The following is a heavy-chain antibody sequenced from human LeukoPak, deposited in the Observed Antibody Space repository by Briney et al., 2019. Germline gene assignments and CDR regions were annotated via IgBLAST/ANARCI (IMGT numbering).Heavy chain of an antibody. Sequence: SETLSLTCTVSGGSISSYYWSWIRQPPGKGLEWIGYIYYSGSTNYNPSLKSRVTISVDTSKNQFSLELSSVTAADTAVYYCARDGNYYYMDVWGKGTTVTVSS. CDR3: ARDGNYYYMDV. J-gene: IGHJ6*03. V-gene: IGHV4-59*01. CDR1: GGSISSYY. CDR2: IYYSGST.